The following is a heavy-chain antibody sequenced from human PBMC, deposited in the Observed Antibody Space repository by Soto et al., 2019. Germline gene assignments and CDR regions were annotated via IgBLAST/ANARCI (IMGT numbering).Heavy chain of an antibody. CDR3: ARGEFDVRYYVTANSDCTFEI. CDR2: INHRGTT. CDR1: GGSFSDHY. J-gene: IGHJ3*02. V-gene: IGHV4-34*01. D-gene: IGHD3-10*02. Sequence: QVHLQQWGAGLLKPSETLSLTCAVYGGSFSDHYWSWIRQPPGKGLEWIGEINHRGTTNYNPFIKRGVTLSVDRSKSQFILKLRSGTAADTAIYYCARGEFDVRYYVTANSDCTFEIWGQGTMVTVSS.